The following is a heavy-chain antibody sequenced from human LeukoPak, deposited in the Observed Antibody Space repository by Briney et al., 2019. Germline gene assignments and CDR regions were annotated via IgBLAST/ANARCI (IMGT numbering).Heavy chain of an antibody. Sequence: GGSLRLSCAASGFTFDDYAMHWVRQAPGKGLEWVSGISWNSGSIGYADSVKGRFTFSRDNAKNSLYLQMNSLRAEDTALYYCAKDRYGGNSGYFQHWGQGTLVTVSS. CDR3: AKDRYGGNSGYFQH. CDR1: GFTFDDYA. V-gene: IGHV3-9*01. J-gene: IGHJ1*01. D-gene: IGHD4-23*01. CDR2: ISWNSGSI.